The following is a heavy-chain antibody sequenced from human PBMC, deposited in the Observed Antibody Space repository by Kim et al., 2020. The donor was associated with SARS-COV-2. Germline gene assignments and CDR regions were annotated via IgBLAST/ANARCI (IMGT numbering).Heavy chain of an antibody. CDR3: AKSILRVVVAATGVDY. V-gene: IGHV3-33*06. CDR2: IWYDGSNK. Sequence: GGSLRLSCAASGFTFSSYAMHWVRQAPGKGLEWVAVIWYDGSNKYYADSVKGRFTISRDNSKNTLYLQMNSLRAEDTAVYYCAKSILRVVVAATGVDYWGQGTLVTVSS. D-gene: IGHD2-15*01. CDR1: GFTFSSYA. J-gene: IGHJ4*02.